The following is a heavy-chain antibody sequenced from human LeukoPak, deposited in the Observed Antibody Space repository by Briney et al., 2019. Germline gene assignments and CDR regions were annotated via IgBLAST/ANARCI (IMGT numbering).Heavy chain of an antibody. J-gene: IGHJ4*02. CDR1: GFTVISNE. V-gene: IGHV3-38-3*01. D-gene: IGHD3-10*01. Sequence: GGSLRLSCAASGFTVISNEMSWVRQAPGKGLEWVSSISGGSTYYADSRKGRFTISRDNSKNTLYLQMNSLRAEDTAVYYCLVYYYGSGSYYKGLDYWGQGTLVTVSS. CDR2: ISGGST. CDR3: LVYYYGSGSYYKGLDY.